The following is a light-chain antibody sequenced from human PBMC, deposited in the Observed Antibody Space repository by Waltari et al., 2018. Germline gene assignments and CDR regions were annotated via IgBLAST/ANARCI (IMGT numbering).Light chain of an antibody. CDR1: QSVSRA. V-gene: IGKV3-20*01. J-gene: IGKJ1*01. Sequence: EIVLTQSPGTLSLSLGVRATLSCRASQSVSRALAWYQQKPGQAPRLLIYGASTRATGIPDRFSGSGSGTDFSLTISRLEPDDFAVYYCQHYVRLPATFGQGTTVEI. CDR2: GAS. CDR3: QHYVRLPAT.